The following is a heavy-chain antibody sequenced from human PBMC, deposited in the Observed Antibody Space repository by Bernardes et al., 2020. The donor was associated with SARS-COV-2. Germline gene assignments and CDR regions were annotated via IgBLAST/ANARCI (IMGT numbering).Heavy chain of an antibody. J-gene: IGHJ4*02. Sequence: LSLTCAVSGDSITGDSWWSWVRQSPEKGLEWIGEVHHNGYSNYNPSLKSRVTFLLDKSKNQFSLRLSSVTAADTAFYFCVSNGYYSLDYWSQGTLVTVSS. D-gene: IGHD1-1*01. V-gene: IGHV4-4*01. CDR3: VSNGYYSLDY. CDR1: GDSITGDSW. CDR2: VHHNGYS.